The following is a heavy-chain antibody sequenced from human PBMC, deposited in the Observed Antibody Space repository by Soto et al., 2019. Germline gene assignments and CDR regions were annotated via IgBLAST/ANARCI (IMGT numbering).Heavy chain of an antibody. CDR3: ARLLMGYSNYYYYYMDV. V-gene: IGHV4-39*01. CDR1: GGSISSSSYY. CDR2: IYYSGST. Sequence: SETLSLTCTVSGGSISSSSYYWGWIRQPPGKGLEWIGSIYYSGSTYYNPSLKSRVTISVDTSKNQFSLKLSSVTAADTAVYYCARLLMGYSNYYYYYMDVWGKGSTVTVSS. J-gene: IGHJ6*03. D-gene: IGHD4-4*01.